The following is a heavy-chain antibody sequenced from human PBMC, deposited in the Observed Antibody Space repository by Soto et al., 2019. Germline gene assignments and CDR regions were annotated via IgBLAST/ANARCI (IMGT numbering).Heavy chain of an antibody. CDR1: GFTFSSYA. V-gene: IGHV3-23*01. D-gene: IGHD6-6*01. J-gene: IGHJ4*02. CDR2: ISGSGGST. CDR3: AKDGRYSSSSAYFDD. Sequence: AGGSLRLSCAASGFTFSSYAMSWVRQAPGKGLEWVSAISGSGGSTYYADSVKGRFTISRDNSKNTLYLQMNSLRAEDTAVYYCAKDGRYSSSSAYFDDWGQGSLVTVSS.